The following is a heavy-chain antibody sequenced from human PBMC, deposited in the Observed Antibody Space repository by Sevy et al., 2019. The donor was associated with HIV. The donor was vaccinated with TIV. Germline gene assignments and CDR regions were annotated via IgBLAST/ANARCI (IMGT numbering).Heavy chain of an antibody. CDR2: FDPEDGET. CDR1: GYTLTELS. J-gene: IGHJ6*02. Sequence: ASVKVSCKVSGYTLTELSMHWVRQPPGKGLEWMGRFDPEDGETIYAQKFLGRLTMTEDTSTDTAYMDLSSVGSEDTAVYYCATEDITMIPYGLDVWGQGTTVTVSS. CDR3: ATEDITMIPYGLDV. V-gene: IGHV1-24*01. D-gene: IGHD3-22*01.